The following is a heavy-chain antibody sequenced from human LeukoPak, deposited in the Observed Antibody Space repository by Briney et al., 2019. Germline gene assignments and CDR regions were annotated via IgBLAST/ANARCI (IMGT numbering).Heavy chain of an antibody. J-gene: IGHJ5*02. V-gene: IGHV4-30-4*08. CDR3: ARGPDSGSHFAWFDP. Sequence: SETLSLSCTVSGGSISSGDYYRSWIRQPPGKGLVWIGYIYYSGSTHYNPSFKSRVTILVDTSRNQFSLKLTSVTAADTAVYYCARGPDSGSHFAWFDPWGQGTLVTVSS. D-gene: IGHD3-10*01. CDR1: GGSISSGDYY. CDR2: IYYSGST.